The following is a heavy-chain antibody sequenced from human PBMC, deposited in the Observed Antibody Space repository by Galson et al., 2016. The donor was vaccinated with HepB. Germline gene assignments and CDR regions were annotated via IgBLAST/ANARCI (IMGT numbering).Heavy chain of an antibody. CDR3: AKDLCGSKDR. Sequence: SLRLSCAASGLTFSSYWMHWVRQAPGKGLVWVSRLNSDGGSTNYADSVKGRFTISRDNAKNTLYLQMNSLRAEDTAVYYCAKDLCGSKDRWGRGTLVTVSS. V-gene: IGHV3-74*01. J-gene: IGHJ4*02. CDR1: GLTFSSYW. CDR2: LNSDGGST. D-gene: IGHD5-24*01.